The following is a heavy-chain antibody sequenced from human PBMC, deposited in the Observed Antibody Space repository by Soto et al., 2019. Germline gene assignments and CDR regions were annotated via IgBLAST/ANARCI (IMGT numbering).Heavy chain of an antibody. Sequence: EAQLVESGGGLVQPGGSLRLSCAGSGFTLSDNYMDWVRQAPGKGLEWVGRTRNKANRYTTEYAASVKGRFTVSRDESMNSLHLQMNSLKTEDTAVYYCVRTSHYGSGTWNFDFWGQGTVVTVSS. J-gene: IGHJ4*02. CDR2: TRNKANRYTT. D-gene: IGHD3-10*01. V-gene: IGHV3-72*01. CDR3: VRTSHYGSGTWNFDF. CDR1: GFTLSDNY.